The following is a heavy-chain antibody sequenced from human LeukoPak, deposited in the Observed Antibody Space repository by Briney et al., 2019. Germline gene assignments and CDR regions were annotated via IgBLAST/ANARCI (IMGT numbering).Heavy chain of an antibody. CDR1: GFTFSSYE. Sequence: GGSLRLSCAASGFTFSSYEMNWVRQAPGKGLEWVAIISYDGSNKYYADSVRGRFTISRDNSKNTLYLQMNSLRAEDTAVYYCAKDSSDSSGYSTGTGYFQHWGQGTLVTVSS. D-gene: IGHD3-22*01. CDR3: AKDSSDSSGYSTGTGYFQH. V-gene: IGHV3-30*18. CDR2: ISYDGSNK. J-gene: IGHJ1*01.